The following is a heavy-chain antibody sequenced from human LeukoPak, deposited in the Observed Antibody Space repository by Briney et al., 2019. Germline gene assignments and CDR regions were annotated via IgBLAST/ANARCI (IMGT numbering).Heavy chain of an antibody. Sequence: SETLSLTCAVYGGSFSGYYWSWIRQPPGKGLEWIGEINHSGSTNYNPSLKSRVTISVDTSKNQFSLKLSSVTAADTAVYYCARDRRLELLKDIYYYYGMDVWGQGTTVTVSS. D-gene: IGHD1-7*01. CDR1: GGSFSGYY. CDR2: INHSGST. CDR3: ARDRRLELLKDIYYYYGMDV. V-gene: IGHV4-34*01. J-gene: IGHJ6*02.